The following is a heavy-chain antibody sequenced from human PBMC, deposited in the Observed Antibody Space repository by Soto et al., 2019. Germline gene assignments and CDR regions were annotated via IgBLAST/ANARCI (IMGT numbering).Heavy chain of an antibody. D-gene: IGHD1-26*01. CDR2: IYYSGST. J-gene: IGHJ6*02. V-gene: IGHV4-61*01. CDR1: GGSVSSGSYY. CDR3: ARGWSGSYHGYYYYGMDV. Sequence: SETLSLTCTVSGGSVSSGSYYWSWIRQPPGKGLEWIGYIYYSGSTNYNPSLKSRVTISVDTSKNQFSLKLSSVTAADTAVYYCARGWSGSYHGYYYYGMDVWGQGTTVTVSS.